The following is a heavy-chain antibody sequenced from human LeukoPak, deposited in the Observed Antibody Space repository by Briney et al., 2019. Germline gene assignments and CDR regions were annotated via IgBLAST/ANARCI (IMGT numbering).Heavy chain of an antibody. CDR3: ARDLTIAYYYYYMDV. CDR1: GGSTSSYY. CDR2: IYTSGTT. J-gene: IGHJ6*03. D-gene: IGHD3-3*01. V-gene: IGHV4-4*07. Sequence: SETLSLTCTVSGGSTSSYYWSWIRQPAGKGLEWIGRIYTSGTTNYNPSLKSRVTMSVDTSKNQFSLKVSSVTAADTAVYYCARDLTIAYYYYYMDVWGKGTTVTVSS.